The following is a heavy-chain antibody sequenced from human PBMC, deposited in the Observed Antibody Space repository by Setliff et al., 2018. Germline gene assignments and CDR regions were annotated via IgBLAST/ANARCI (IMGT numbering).Heavy chain of an antibody. Sequence: NPSETLSLTCAVSGSSIISDYYWVWIRQPPGRGLEWIGSIFQSGNTYYNPSLKSRVTISVDTSKNQFSLKVNSVTAAYTAVYYCATLLANYGSGMDVWGQGTTVTV. D-gene: IGHD3-10*01. CDR2: IFQSGNT. CDR1: GSSIISDYY. CDR3: ATLLANYGSGMDV. V-gene: IGHV4-38-2*01. J-gene: IGHJ6*02.